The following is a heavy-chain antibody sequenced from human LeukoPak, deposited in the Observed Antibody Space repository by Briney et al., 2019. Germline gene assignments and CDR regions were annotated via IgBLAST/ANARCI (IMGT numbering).Heavy chain of an antibody. V-gene: IGHV1-69*05. CDR3: ARVYDYVWGSYRAIDY. CDR2: IIPIFGTA. J-gene: IGHJ4*02. Sequence: SVKVSCKASGGTFSSYAISWVRQAPGQGLEWMGGIIPIFGTANYAQKLQGRVTMTTDTSTSTAYMELRSLRSDDTAVYYCARVYDYVWGSYRAIDYWGQGTLVTVSS. D-gene: IGHD3-16*02. CDR1: GGTFSSYA.